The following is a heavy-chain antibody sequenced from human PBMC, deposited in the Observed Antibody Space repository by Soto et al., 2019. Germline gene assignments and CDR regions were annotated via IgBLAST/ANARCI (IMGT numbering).Heavy chain of an antibody. D-gene: IGHD6-13*01. CDR3: ARACATIAAAAIFDC. J-gene: IGHJ4*02. CDR1: GGSISSGGYS. V-gene: IGHV4-30-2*01. CDR2: IYHSGST. Sequence: SETLSLTCAVSGGSISSGGYSWSWIRQPPGKGLEWIGYIYHSGSTYYNPSLKSRVTISVDRSKNQFSLKLTSVTAADTAVYYCARACATIAAAAIFDCWGQGTLVTVSS.